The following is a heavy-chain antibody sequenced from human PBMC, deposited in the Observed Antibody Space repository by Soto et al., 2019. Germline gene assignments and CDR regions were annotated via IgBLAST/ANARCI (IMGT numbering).Heavy chain of an antibody. J-gene: IGHJ4*01. CDR3: SRVYFASTNYYRRNFDY. Sequence: GASVKVSCKASGYTFTSYGISWVRQAPGQGLEWMGWINANSGNTNYAQNLQGRVTMTTDTSTSTGYMELRSLRSDDTAVYYCSRVYFASTNYYRRNFDYWG. V-gene: IGHV1-18*01. D-gene: IGHD2-2*02. CDR2: INANSGNT. CDR1: GYTFTSYG.